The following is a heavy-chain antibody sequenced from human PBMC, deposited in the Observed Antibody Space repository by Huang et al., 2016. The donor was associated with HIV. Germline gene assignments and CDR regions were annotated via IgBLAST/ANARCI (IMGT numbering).Heavy chain of an antibody. CDR2: ISYDGRSQ. CDR3: AKESRWFSDFDH. D-gene: IGHD2-15*01. Sequence: QVHLVESGGGVVQPGGSLRLSCAASGVKLSGFGMHWVRQAPGKGLEWVAVISYDGRSQFYIDSVKGRFTISRDNSDNTLSLQMKGLRPDDTAVYYGAKESRWFSDFDHWGQGVLVSVSS. CDR1: GVKLSGFG. J-gene: IGHJ4*02. V-gene: IGHV3-30*18.